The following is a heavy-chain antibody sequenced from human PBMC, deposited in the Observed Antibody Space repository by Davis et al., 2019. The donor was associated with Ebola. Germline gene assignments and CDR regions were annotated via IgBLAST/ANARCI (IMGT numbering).Heavy chain of an antibody. V-gene: IGHV3-23*01. CDR3: VKGAGVAAGGTGGLFDM. J-gene: IGHJ3*02. Sequence: GESLKISCAASGFTFSDNAMNWVRQAPGKGLEWVSGISGSGSSTYYADSVKGRFTISRDNSKNTLYMEMKSLRAEDTAVYYCVKGAGVAAGGTGGLFDMWGQGTMVTVSS. CDR1: GFTFSDNA. CDR2: ISGSGSST. D-gene: IGHD6-13*01.